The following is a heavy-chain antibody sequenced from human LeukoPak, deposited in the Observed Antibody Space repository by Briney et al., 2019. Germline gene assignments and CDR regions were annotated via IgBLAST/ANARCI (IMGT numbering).Heavy chain of an antibody. CDR1: GFMFEEYA. CDR3: AKAFIYGDYDGIEAFDV. D-gene: IGHD5-12*01. Sequence: PGGSLRLSCAASGFMFEEYAMHWVRQAPGKGLEWVSSISYNSDLIQYGDFVKGRFTISRDNAKNPLFLQMNSLTPDDTALYYCAKAFIYGDYDGIEAFDVWGRGTMVTVSS. V-gene: IGHV3-9*01. CDR2: ISYNSDLI. J-gene: IGHJ3*01.